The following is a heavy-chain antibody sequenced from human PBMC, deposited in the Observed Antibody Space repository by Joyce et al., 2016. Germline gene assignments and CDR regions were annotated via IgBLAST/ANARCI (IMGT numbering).Heavy chain of an antibody. V-gene: IGHV5-51*01. Sequence: EVQLVQSGAEVKKAGQSLKISCQGSGFRFSGSWIGWVRQMPGKGLEWLGMNYPTDSDVRYSPSFQGQVTISADGSTSTAYLQWTSLKASDTATYFCVRQSNSGGRYYYFMDVWGKGTKVIVSS. CDR1: GFRFSGSW. D-gene: IGHD2-15*01. CDR2: NYPTDSDV. CDR3: VRQSNSGGRYYYFMDV. J-gene: IGHJ6*03.